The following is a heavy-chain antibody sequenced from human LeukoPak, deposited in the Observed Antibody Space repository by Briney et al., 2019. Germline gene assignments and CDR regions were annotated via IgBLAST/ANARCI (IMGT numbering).Heavy chain of an antibody. CDR3: ARDSDCSSTSCYGGMDV. J-gene: IGHJ6*04. V-gene: IGHV3-33*01. D-gene: IGHD2-2*01. Sequence: GRSPRLSCAASGFTFSSYGMHWVRQAPGKGLEWVAVIWYDGSNKYYADSVKGRFTISRDNSKNTLYLQMNSLRAEDTAVYYCARDSDCSSTSCYGGMDVWGKGTTVTVSS. CDR1: GFTFSSYG. CDR2: IWYDGSNK.